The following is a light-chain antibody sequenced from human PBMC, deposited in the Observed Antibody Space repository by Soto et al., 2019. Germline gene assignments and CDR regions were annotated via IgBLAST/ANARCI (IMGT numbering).Light chain of an antibody. CDR3: QQYNTYSSLT. Sequence: DIQMTQSPSTLSASVGDRFTITCRASQSISSWLAWYQQELGRAPRLXXYDASSLESGVPSRFSGSGYGTEFTLTISSLQPEDFANYYCQQYNTYSSLTFGGGTKVDI. J-gene: IGKJ4*01. V-gene: IGKV1-5*01. CDR1: QSISSW. CDR2: DAS.